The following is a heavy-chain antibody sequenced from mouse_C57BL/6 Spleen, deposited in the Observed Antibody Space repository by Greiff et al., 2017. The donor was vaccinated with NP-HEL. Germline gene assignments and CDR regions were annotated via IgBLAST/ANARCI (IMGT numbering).Heavy chain of an antibody. J-gene: IGHJ2*01. Sequence: EVQVVESGGGLVQPGGSLKLSCAASGFTFSDYYMYWVRQTPEKRLEWVAYISNGGGSTYYPDTVKGRFTISRDNAKNTLYLQMSRLKSEDTAMYYCARREGRGYFDYWGQGTTLTVSS. CDR3: ARREGRGYFDY. V-gene: IGHV5-12*01. CDR1: GFTFSDYY. CDR2: ISNGGGST.